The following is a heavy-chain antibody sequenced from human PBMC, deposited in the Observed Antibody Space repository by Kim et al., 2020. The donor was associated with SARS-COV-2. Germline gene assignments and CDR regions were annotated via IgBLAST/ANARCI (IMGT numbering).Heavy chain of an antibody. V-gene: IGHV1-8*01. CDR3: TRGSMRASPQFDF. J-gene: IGHJ4*02. Sequence: ASVKVSCKASGYTFTSYEINWVRQATGQGLEWMGWMNPNRGDTGYIQNFQGRVTMTRDTSIGTAYMEMSSLRSDDTAVYYCTRGSMRASPQFDFWGQGTLVTVSS. D-gene: IGHD3-22*01. CDR2: MNPNRGDT. CDR1: GYTFTSYE.